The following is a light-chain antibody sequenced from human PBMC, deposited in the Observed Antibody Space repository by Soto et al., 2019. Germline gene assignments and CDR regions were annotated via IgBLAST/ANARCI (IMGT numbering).Light chain of an antibody. CDR2: KAS. CDR3: QQYDRFPYT. J-gene: IGKJ2*01. Sequence: DIQMTQSPSTLSASIGDTVIITCRASPSINSWLAWYQQKPGKAPQLLIHKASTLESGVPSRFSGSESGTDFTLTISSLQPDDCATFYCQQYDRFPYTFGQGTKLEIK. V-gene: IGKV1-5*03. CDR1: PSINSW.